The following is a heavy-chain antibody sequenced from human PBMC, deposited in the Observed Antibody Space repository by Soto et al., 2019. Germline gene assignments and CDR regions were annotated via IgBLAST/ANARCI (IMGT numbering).Heavy chain of an antibody. V-gene: IGHV3-30-3*01. CDR2: ILSDGSNK. Sequence: GGSLRLSCAASGFTFSSHAMHWDRQAPGKGLEWVALILSDGSNKYYADSVKGRFTTSRDNSKNTMYLQMNSLSVEDTAVYYCARDDEGGSDCDLGYWGQGALVTVSS. CDR1: GFTFSSHA. D-gene: IGHD1-26*01. J-gene: IGHJ4*02. CDR3: ARDDEGGSDCDLGY.